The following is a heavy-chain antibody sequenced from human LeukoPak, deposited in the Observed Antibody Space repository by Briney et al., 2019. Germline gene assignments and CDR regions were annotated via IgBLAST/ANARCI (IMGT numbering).Heavy chain of an antibody. CDR1: GGSISSGGYS. CDR2: IYHSGST. CDR3: ARGPHIVLMVYAKGFDP. V-gene: IGHV4-30-2*01. J-gene: IGHJ5*02. Sequence: PSETLSLTCAVSGGSISSGGYSWSWIRQPPGKGLEWIGYIYHSGSTYYNPSLKSRVTISVGRSKNQFSLKLSSVTAADTAVYYCARGPHIVLMVYAKGFDPWGQGTLVTVSS. D-gene: IGHD2-8*01.